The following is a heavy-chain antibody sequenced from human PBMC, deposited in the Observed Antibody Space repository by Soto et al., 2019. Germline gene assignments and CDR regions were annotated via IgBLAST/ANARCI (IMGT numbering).Heavy chain of an antibody. D-gene: IGHD3-3*01. Sequence: PGGSLRLSCAASGFTLSSYAMSWVRQAPGKGLEWVSAISGSGGSTYYADSVKGRFTISRDNSKNTLYLQMNSLRAEDTAVYYCAKDLPIFGVVRPSSYWGQGTLVTVSS. CDR3: AKDLPIFGVVRPSSY. CDR2: ISGSGGST. V-gene: IGHV3-23*01. CDR1: GFTLSSYA. J-gene: IGHJ4*02.